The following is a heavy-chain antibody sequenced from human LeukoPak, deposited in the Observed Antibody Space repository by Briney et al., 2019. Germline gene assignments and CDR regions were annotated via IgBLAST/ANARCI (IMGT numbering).Heavy chain of an antibody. CDR2: IIPIFGTA. J-gene: IGHJ1*01. CDR1: GGTFSSYA. CDR3: ARTGIAAAGTGFQH. Sequence: SVKVSCKASGGTFSSYAISWVRQAPGQGLEWMGGIIPIFGTANYAQKFQGRVTITTDESTSTAYMELSSLRSENTAVYYCARTGIAAAGTGFQHWGQGTLVTVSS. V-gene: IGHV1-69*05. D-gene: IGHD6-13*01.